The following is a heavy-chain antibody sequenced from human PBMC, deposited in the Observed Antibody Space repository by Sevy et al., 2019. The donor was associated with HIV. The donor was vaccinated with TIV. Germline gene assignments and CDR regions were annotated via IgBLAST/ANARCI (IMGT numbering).Heavy chain of an antibody. J-gene: IGHJ4*02. D-gene: IGHD2-15*01. Sequence: SETLSLTCNVSGDSISSYFWSWFRQPPGKGLEWIGYIYYSGSSEYNPSLRSRVTISIDTYKKYLSRKLTAVTAADTAVYYCASDAAVVPRALVYWGQGTLVTVSS. CDR3: ASDAAVVPRALVY. CDR2: IYYSGSS. CDR1: GDSISSYF. V-gene: IGHV4-59*01.